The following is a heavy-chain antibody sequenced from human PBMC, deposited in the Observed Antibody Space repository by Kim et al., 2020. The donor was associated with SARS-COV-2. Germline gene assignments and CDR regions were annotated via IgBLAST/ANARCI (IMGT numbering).Heavy chain of an antibody. Sequence: TSYAQKFQGRVTMTRDTSTSTVYMELSSLRSEDTAVYYCARANTAKPFDPWGQGTLVTVSS. J-gene: IGHJ5*02. D-gene: IGHD5-18*01. V-gene: IGHV1-46*01. CDR3: ARANTAKPFDP. CDR2: T.